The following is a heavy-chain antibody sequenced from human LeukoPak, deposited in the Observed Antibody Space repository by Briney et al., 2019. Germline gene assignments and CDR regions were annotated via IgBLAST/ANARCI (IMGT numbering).Heavy chain of an antibody. V-gene: IGHV3-23*01. D-gene: IGHD1-26*01. J-gene: IGHJ4*02. CDR2: ISGSGGST. CDR1: GFTFSTYD. CDR3: AKDSSSGTYFDY. Sequence: GGSLRLSCAVSGFTFSTYDMSWVRQAPGKGLEWVSAISGSGGSTYYADSVKGRFTISRDNSKNTLYLQLKSLRAEDTAVYYCAKDSSSGTYFDYWGQGTLVTVSS.